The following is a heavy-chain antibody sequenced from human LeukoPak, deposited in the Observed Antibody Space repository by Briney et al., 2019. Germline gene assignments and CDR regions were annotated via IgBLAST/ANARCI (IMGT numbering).Heavy chain of an antibody. CDR2: ISSSGGTT. CDR1: GFTFSSYA. J-gene: IGHJ4*02. Sequence: QSGGSLRLSCAASGFTFSSYAMTWVRQAPGKGLEWVSGISSSGGTTYYADSVKGRFTISKDNSKNTLFLQMNSLRAEDTAVDCCAKDLLNTEFWGQGTLVTVSS. V-gene: IGHV3-23*01. CDR3: AKDLLNTEF. D-gene: IGHD3-16*01.